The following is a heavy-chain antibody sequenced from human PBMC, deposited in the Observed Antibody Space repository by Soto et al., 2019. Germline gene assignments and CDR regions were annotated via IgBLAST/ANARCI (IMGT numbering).Heavy chain of an antibody. CDR2: INAGNGNT. J-gene: IGHJ6*03. CDR3: ARDLFSGAAGHYYYMDV. D-gene: IGHD2-15*01. CDR1: GYGFSSYA. V-gene: IGHV1-3*01. Sequence: KVSWKGAGYGFSSYAVHWRSQTTRQRLEWMGWINAGNGNTKYSQKFQGRVTITRDTSASTAYMELSSLRSEDTAVYYCARDLFSGAAGHYYYMDVWGKGTTVTVSS.